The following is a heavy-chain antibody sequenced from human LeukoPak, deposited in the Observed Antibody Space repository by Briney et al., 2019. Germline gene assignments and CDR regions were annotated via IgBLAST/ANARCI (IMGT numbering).Heavy chain of an antibody. Sequence: GGSLRLSCAASGFTFSSYAMSWVRQAPGKGLEWVSAISGRGGSTYYADSVKGRFTISRDNSKNTLYLQMNSLRAEDTAVYYCAKGRWFGELLPNWFDPWGQGTLVTVSS. CDR3: AKGRWFGELLPNWFDP. CDR2: ISGRGGST. V-gene: IGHV3-23*01. D-gene: IGHD3-10*01. CDR1: GFTFSSYA. J-gene: IGHJ5*02.